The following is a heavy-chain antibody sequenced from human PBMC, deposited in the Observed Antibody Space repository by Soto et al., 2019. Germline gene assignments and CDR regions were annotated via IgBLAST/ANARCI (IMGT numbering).Heavy chain of an antibody. V-gene: IGHV1-58*01. Sequence: ASVKVSCKASGFTFTSSAVQWVRQARGQRLEWIGWIVVGSGNTNYAQKFQERVTITRDMSTSTAYMELSSLRSEDTAVYYCAAVKLGEYYYYGMDVWGQGTTVTVSS. CDR3: AAVKLGEYYYYGMDV. CDR2: IVVGSGNT. CDR1: GFTFTSSA. D-gene: IGHD7-27*01. J-gene: IGHJ6*02.